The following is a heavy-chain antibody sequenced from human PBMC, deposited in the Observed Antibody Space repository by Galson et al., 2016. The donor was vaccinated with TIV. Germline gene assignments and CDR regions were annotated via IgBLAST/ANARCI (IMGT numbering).Heavy chain of an antibody. CDR3: ARVGQFDY. J-gene: IGHJ4*02. V-gene: IGHV3-21*04. CDR1: GFTLSDYG. Sequence: SLRLSCAASGFTLSDYGMNWVRQSPGKGLEWVSAITSSSKFIYYADSVKGRFSISRDNAKNSVYLQMDSLRAEDTAVYYCARVGQFDYWGQGTLVTVSS. CDR2: ITSSSKFI.